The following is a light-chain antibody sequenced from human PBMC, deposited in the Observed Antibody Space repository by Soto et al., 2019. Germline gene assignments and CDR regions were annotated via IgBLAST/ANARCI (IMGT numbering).Light chain of an antibody. Sequence: EIVLTQSPGTLSFSPGERATLSCRASQSVSSNLAWYQQKPGQAPRLLIFDAYNRATGIPGRFSGSGSGTDFTLTISSLEPEDFAVYYCQQRSNWPLTFGGGTKVDIK. CDR1: QSVSSN. V-gene: IGKV3-11*01. CDR3: QQRSNWPLT. J-gene: IGKJ4*01. CDR2: DAY.